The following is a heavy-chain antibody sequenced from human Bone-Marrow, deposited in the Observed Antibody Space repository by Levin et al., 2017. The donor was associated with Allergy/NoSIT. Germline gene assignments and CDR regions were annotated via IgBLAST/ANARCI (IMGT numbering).Heavy chain of an antibody. Sequence: TSETLSLTCTVSTGSIIGYFWSWIRQSPGKGLEWLGCFSLSGNTNYNPSLKSRLTISVDTSRNRFFLNLNSVTAADTAVYYCARGPPPREQNALPPSPYGMDVWGQGATVTVSS. J-gene: IGHJ6*02. CDR3: ARGPPPREQNALPPSPYGMDV. D-gene: IGHD1/OR15-1a*01. CDR2: FSLSGNT. CDR1: TGSIIGYF. V-gene: IGHV4-59*01.